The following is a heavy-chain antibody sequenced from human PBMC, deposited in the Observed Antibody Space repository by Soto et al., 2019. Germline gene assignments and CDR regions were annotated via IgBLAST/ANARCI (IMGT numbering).Heavy chain of an antibody. CDR3: ARASNSYYDILTGARPNDYYYLDV. CDR1: GLTVSSNY. Sequence: GGSMRLSCAASGLTVSSNYMSCVRQAPGKGLEWVSVIYSGGSTYYADSVKGRFTISRHNSKNTLYLQMNSLRAEDTAVYYCARASNSYYDILTGARPNDYYYLDVWGKGTTVTVSS. J-gene: IGHJ6*03. D-gene: IGHD3-9*01. V-gene: IGHV3-53*04. CDR2: IYSGGST.